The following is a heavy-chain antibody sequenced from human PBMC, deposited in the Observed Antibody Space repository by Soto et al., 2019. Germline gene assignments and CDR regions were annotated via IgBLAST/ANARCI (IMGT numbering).Heavy chain of an antibody. CDR2: IYPGDSDT. V-gene: IGHV5-51*01. J-gene: IGHJ6*02. D-gene: IGHD3-3*01. CDR1: GYSFNSYW. CDR3: AIFTIFGIISPYGMDV. Sequence: PGESLKISCKGSGYSFNSYWIGWVRQMPGKGLEWMGIIYPGDSDTRYSPSFQGQVTISADKSINTAYLQWSSLKASDTAMYYCAIFTIFGIISPYGMDVWGQGTTVTV.